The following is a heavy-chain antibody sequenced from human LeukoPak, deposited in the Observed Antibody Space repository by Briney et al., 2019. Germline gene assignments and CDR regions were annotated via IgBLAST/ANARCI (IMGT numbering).Heavy chain of an antibody. CDR3: ATRDFDF. CDR2: ISYGGNNT. CDR1: GFNFRHYG. V-gene: IGHV3-30*03. Sequence: PGGSLRLSWVASGFNFRHYGIHWVRQAPGKGPQWGAVISYGGNNTFYADSVKGRFTVFRDNSKNTVFLQMNNLRHEDTALYYCATRDFDFWGQGTLVTVSS. J-gene: IGHJ4*02.